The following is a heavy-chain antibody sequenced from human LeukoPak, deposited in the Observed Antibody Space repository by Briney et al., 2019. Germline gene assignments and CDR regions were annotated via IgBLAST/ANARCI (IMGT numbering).Heavy chain of an antibody. D-gene: IGHD5-18*01. CDR3: ARVGLGYSYGSGIDC. J-gene: IGHJ4*02. CDR1: GFTFSVYS. V-gene: IGHV3-30*04. Sequence: GGSLRLSCAASGFTFSVYSMHWVRQAPGKGLEWVAVISHDGRKEYYADSMKGRFTISRDNSKNTLNLQMNSPRDDDTAVYYCARVGLGYSYGSGIDCWGQGTLVTVSS. CDR2: ISHDGRKE.